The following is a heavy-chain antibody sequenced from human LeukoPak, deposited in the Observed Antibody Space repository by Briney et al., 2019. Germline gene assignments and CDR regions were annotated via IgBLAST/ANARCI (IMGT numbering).Heavy chain of an antibody. Sequence: PGGSLRLSCAASGFTVSRNYMSWVRQTPGKGLEWVSVFYIDGNTYYADSAKGRFSISRDNSKNTVYLQMNSLRVEDTAVYYCARGDGYNFFDYWGRGTLVTVSS. J-gene: IGHJ4*02. CDR2: FYIDGNT. D-gene: IGHD5-24*01. CDR1: GFTVSRNY. CDR3: ARGDGYNFFDY. V-gene: IGHV3-66*01.